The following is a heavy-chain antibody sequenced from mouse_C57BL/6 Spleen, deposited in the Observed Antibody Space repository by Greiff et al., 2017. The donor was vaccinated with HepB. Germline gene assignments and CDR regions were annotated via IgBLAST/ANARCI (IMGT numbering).Heavy chain of an antibody. J-gene: IGHJ3*01. Sequence: EVQGVESGGGLAKPGGSLKLSCAASGFTFSSYAMSWVRQTPEKRLEWVATISDGGSYTYYPDNVKGRFTIARDNAKNNLYLQMSHLKSEDTAMYYCARDRGDGAVFAYWGQGTLVTVSA. D-gene: IGHD3-3*01. CDR2: ISDGGSYT. CDR1: GFTFSSYA. CDR3: ARDRGDGAVFAY. V-gene: IGHV5-4*01.